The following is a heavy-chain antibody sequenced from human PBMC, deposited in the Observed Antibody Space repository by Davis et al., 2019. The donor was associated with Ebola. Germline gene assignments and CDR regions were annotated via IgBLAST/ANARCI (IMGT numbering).Heavy chain of an antibody. CDR1: RYSFSSGSSY. Sequence: PGGSLRLSCSVSRYSFSSGSSYWTWIRQPAGKGLEWIGHIYTSGSTNYNPSLKSRVTISVDTSQNQFSLRLSSVAAADTAVYYCAVNSSGSDLNAFDIWGQGTKVTVSS. V-gene: IGHV4-61*10. CDR2: IYTSGST. D-gene: IGHD5-12*01. CDR3: AVNSSGSDLNAFDI. J-gene: IGHJ3*02.